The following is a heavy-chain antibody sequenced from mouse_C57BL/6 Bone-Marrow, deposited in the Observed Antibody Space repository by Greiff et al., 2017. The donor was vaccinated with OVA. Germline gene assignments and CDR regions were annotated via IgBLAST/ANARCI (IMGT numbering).Heavy chain of an antibody. V-gene: IGHV5-6*01. D-gene: IGHD1-1*01. J-gene: IGHJ4*01. CDR1: GFTFSSYG. CDR2: ISSGGSYT. CDR3: ARRYYGSLYAMDY. Sequence: EVQGVESGGDLVKPGGSLKLSCAASGFTFSSYGKSWVRQTPDKRLEWVATISSGGSYTYYPDSVKGRFTISRDNAKNTLYLQMSSLKSEDTAMYYCARRYYGSLYAMDYWGQGTSVTVSS.